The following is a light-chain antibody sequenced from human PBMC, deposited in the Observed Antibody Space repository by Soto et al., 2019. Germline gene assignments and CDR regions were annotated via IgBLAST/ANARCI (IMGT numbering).Light chain of an antibody. J-gene: IGLJ3*02. CDR2: EVS. CDR1: SSDVGGYNF. V-gene: IGLV2-14*01. CDR3: SSYTLRNTLVL. Sequence: QSALTQPASVSGSPGQSIPISCTGTSSDVGGYNFVSWYQQHPGKAPRLIIYEVSSRPSGVSYRFSGSKSGNTASLTISGLQAEDEADYYCSSYTLRNTLVLFGGGTQLTVL.